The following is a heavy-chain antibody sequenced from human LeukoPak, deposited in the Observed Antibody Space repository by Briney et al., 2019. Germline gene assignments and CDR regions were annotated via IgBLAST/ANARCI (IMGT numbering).Heavy chain of an antibody. CDR2: MNPNSGGT. D-gene: IGHD3-10*01. V-gene: IGHV1-2*02. CDR3: ARDYALGSYYDY. J-gene: IGHJ4*02. Sequence: SVSVSCKASGYTFTGDYLHWVRQAPGQGLEWMGWMNPNSGGTNYAQKFKGRVTMTRDTSISTAYMELSRLRSDDTAVYYCARDYALGSYYDYWGQGSLVTVSS. CDR1: GYTFTGDY.